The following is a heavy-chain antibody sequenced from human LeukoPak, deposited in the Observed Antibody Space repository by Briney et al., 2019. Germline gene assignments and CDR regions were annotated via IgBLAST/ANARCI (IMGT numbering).Heavy chain of an antibody. J-gene: IGHJ4*02. CDR3: AKDYDSSGYYWPIDY. CDR2: ISGDGGST. CDR1: GFTFDDYA. D-gene: IGHD3-22*01. Sequence: GGSLRLSCAASGFTFDDYAMHWVRQAPGKGLEWVSLISGDGGSTYYADSVKGRFTISRDNSKNSPYLQMNSLRTEDTALYYCAKDYDSSGYYWPIDYWGQGTLVTVSS. V-gene: IGHV3-43*02.